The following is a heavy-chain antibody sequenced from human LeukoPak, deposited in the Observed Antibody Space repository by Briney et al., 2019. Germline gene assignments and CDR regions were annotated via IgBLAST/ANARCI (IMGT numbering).Heavy chain of an antibody. CDR3: AREGQRMVRGVIGF. V-gene: IGHV3-20*04. CDR2: INWNGGST. CDR1: GFTFDDYG. J-gene: IGHJ4*02. Sequence: GGSLRLSCAASGFTFDDYGMSWVRQAPGKGLEWVSGINWNGGSTGYADSVKGRFTISRDNAKNSLYLQMNSLRAEDTALYYCAREGQRMVRGVIGFWGQGTLVTVSS. D-gene: IGHD3-10*01.